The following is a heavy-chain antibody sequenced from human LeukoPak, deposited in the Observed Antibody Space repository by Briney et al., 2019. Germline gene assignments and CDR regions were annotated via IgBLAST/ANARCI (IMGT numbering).Heavy chain of an antibody. CDR2: IKEGGSEK. CDR3: ARDIPQGLSYFDY. J-gene: IGHJ4*02. D-gene: IGHD2-2*02. CDR1: GFTFSNYW. V-gene: IGHV3-7*04. Sequence: TGGSLRLSCGASGFTFSNYWMSWVRQAPGKGLEWVANIKEGGSEKNYVDSAKGRFTISRDNAKDSLYLQMNSLRAEDTAVYYCARDIPQGLSYFDYWGQGTLVTVSS.